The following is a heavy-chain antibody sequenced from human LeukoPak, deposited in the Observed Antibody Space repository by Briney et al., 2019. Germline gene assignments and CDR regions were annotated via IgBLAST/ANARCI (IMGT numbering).Heavy chain of an antibody. V-gene: IGHV1-2*02. J-gene: IGHJ4*02. CDR2: INPNSGGT. Sequence: ASVTVSFKPSGYNFFGYYIHWVRQAPGQGLEWMGWINPNSGGTNYAPRFQGRVTMSSDKYSNTVYMELNRLTFDDTAVYYCAKEGTSLDFDFWGLGSRVTVSS. CDR3: AKEGTSLDFDF. D-gene: IGHD3-3*02. CDR1: GYNFFGYY.